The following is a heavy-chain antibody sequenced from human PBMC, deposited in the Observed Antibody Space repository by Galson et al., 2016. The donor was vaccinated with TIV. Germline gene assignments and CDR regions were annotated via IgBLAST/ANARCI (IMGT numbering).Heavy chain of an antibody. CDR2: LSYDERNK. Sequence: SLRLSCAASGFTFSNYGMHWVRQAPGKGLEWVAVLSYDERNKKYADSVKGRFTISRDNSKNTVSLQMNSLRTEDTAVYYCAKVGARGYGDYPYYLEYWGKGTPVIVSS. J-gene: IGHJ4*02. V-gene: IGHV3-30*18. CDR1: GFTFSNYG. D-gene: IGHD4-17*01. CDR3: AKVGARGYGDYPYYLEY.